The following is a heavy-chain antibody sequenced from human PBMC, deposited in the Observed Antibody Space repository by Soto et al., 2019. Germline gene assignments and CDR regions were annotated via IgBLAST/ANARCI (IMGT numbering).Heavy chain of an antibody. CDR2: TYYRSKWYN. J-gene: IGHJ3*02. V-gene: IGHV6-1*01. Sequence: SQTLSLTCAISGDSVSSNSAAWNWIRQSPSRGLEWLGRTYYRSKWYNDYAVSVKSRITINPDTSKNQFSLQLNSVTPEDTAVYYCARDPIPRIAARPHAFDIWGQGTMVTVSS. D-gene: IGHD6-6*01. CDR1: GDSVSSNSAA. CDR3: ARDPIPRIAARPHAFDI.